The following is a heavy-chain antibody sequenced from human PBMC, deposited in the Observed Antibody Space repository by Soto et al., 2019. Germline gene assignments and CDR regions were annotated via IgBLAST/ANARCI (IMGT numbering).Heavy chain of an antibody. CDR2: IYPGDSDT. V-gene: IGHV5-51*03. D-gene: IGHD6-6*01. CDR3: ASHSRIAARPYYYYGMDV. Sequence: PGESLKISCKGSGYSFTSYWIGWVRQMPGKGLEWMGIIYPGDSDTRYSPSFQGQVTISADKSISTAYLQWSSLKASDTAMYYCASHSRIAARPYYYYGMDVWGQGTTVTVSS. CDR1: GYSFTSYW. J-gene: IGHJ6*02.